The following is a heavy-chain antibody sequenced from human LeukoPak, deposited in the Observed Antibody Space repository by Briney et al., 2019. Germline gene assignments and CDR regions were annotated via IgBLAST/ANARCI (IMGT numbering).Heavy chain of an antibody. CDR2: IIPIFGTA. Sequence: ASVKVSCKASGGTFSSYAISWVRQAPGRGLEWMGGIIPIFGTANYAQKFQGRVTITADESTSTAYMELSSLRSEDTAVYYCARTSAGTSRAWFDSWGQGTLVTVSS. J-gene: IGHJ5*01. V-gene: IGHV1-69*13. CDR1: GGTFSSYA. CDR3: ARTSAGTSRAWFDS. D-gene: IGHD6-19*01.